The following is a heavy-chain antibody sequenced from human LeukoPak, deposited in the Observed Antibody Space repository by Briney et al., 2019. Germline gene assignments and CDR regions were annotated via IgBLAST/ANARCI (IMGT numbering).Heavy chain of an antibody. Sequence: ASVKVSCKASGYTFTSYGISWVRQAPGQGLEWMGWISAYNGNTNYAQKLQGRVTMTTDTSTCTAYMELRSLRSDDTAVYYCARDLIAAAGPLYYYYYGMDVWGKGTTVTVSS. D-gene: IGHD6-13*01. J-gene: IGHJ6*04. CDR2: ISAYNGNT. V-gene: IGHV1-18*04. CDR1: GYTFTSYG. CDR3: ARDLIAAAGPLYYYYYGMDV.